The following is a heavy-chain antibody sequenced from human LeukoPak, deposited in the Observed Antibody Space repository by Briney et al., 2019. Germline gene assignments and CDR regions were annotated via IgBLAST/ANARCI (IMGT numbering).Heavy chain of an antibody. Sequence: APVKVSCKASGYTFTSYGISWVRQAPGQGLEWMGWISAYNGNTNYAQKLQGRVTMTTDTSTSTAYMELRSLRSDDTAVYYCARDPSRFDWLPRAYFDYWGQGTLVTVSS. CDR1: GYTFTSYG. CDR3: ARDPSRFDWLPRAYFDY. J-gene: IGHJ4*02. V-gene: IGHV1-18*01. CDR2: ISAYNGNT. D-gene: IGHD3-9*01.